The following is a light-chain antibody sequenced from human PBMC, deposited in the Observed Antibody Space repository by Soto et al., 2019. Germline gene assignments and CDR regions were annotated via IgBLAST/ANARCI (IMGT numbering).Light chain of an antibody. CDR3: QQCHNSFT. V-gene: IGKV3-11*01. CDR2: DAS. Sequence: EIVLTQSPATLSLSPGERATLSCRASQSVNIYLAWYQQKPGQAPRLLIYDASNRATGIPARFSGSGSGTDFTLTISSLEPEDFAIYYCQQCHNSFTFGQGTRLEIK. J-gene: IGKJ5*01. CDR1: QSVNIY.